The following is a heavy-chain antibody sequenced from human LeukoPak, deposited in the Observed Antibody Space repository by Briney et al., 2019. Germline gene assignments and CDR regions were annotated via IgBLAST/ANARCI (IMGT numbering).Heavy chain of an antibody. Sequence: ASVKVSCNTSGFTFTDYDIHWVRQAPGQGLEWMGRINPNSGGTNSAQKFQGRVTMTTDTSIATAYMELSSLRSDDTAVYYCARDAYKSNYRFDYWGQGTLVTVSS. D-gene: IGHD1-7*01. CDR1: GFTFTDYD. V-gene: IGHV1-2*06. CDR2: INPNSGGT. J-gene: IGHJ4*02. CDR3: ARDAYKSNYRFDY.